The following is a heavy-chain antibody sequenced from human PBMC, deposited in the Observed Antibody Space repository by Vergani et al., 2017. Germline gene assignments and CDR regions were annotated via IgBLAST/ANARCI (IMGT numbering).Heavy chain of an antibody. CDR1: GGSFSGYY. J-gene: IGHJ4*02. CDR2: INHSGST. Sequence: QVQLPQWGAGLLKPSETLSLTCAVYGGSFSGYYWSWIRQPPGKGLEWIGEINHSGSTNYNPSLKSRVTISVDTSKNQFSLKLNSVTAADTAVYYCARGSRAEGGSGPDKWGQGTLVTVSS. CDR3: ARGSRAEGGSGPDK. V-gene: IGHV4-34*01. D-gene: IGHD6-13*01.